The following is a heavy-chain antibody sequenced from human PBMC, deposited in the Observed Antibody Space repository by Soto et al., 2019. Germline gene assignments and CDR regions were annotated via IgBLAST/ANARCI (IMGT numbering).Heavy chain of an antibody. V-gene: IGHV3-30-3*01. J-gene: IGHJ5*02. CDR2: ISYDGSNK. CDR3: ARIAAAGTPNNWFDP. CDR1: GFTFSSYP. D-gene: IGHD6-13*01. Sequence: PGGSLRLSCAGSGFTFSSYPVHWVLQAPGKGLEWVAVISYDGSNKYYADSVKGRFTISRDNSKNTLYLQMNRLRAEETAVYYCARIAAAGTPNNWFDPWGQGTLVTVSS.